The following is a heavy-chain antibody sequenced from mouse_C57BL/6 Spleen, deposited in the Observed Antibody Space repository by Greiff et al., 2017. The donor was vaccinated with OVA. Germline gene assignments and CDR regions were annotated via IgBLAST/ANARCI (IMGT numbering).Heavy chain of an antibody. D-gene: IGHD2-4*01. CDR1: GYTFTSYW. CDR3: ARSGDYDDGGFAY. V-gene: IGHV1-52*01. J-gene: IGHJ3*01. Sequence: QVQLQQSGAELVRPGSSVKLSCKASGYTFTSYWMHWVKQRPIQGLEWIGNIDPSDSETHYNQKFKDKATLTVDKSSSTAYMQLSSLTSEDCAVYYCARSGDYDDGGFAYWGQGTLVTVSA. CDR2: IDPSDSET.